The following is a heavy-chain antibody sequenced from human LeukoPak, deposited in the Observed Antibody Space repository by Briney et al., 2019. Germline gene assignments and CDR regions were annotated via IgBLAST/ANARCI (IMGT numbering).Heavy chain of an antibody. J-gene: IGHJ3*02. D-gene: IGHD5-24*01. CDR3: ARGMGWLQFLRDAFDN. CDR2: IIPIFGTA. CDR1: GGTFSSYA. V-gene: IGHV1-69*05. Sequence: SVKVSCKASGGTFSSYAISWVRQAPGQGLEWMGGIIPIFGTANYAQKFQGRVTITTDESTSTAYMELSSLRSEDTAVYYCARGMGWLQFLRDAFDNWGQGTMVTVSS.